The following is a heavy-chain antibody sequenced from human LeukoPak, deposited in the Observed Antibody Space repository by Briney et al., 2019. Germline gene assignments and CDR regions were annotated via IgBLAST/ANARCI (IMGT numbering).Heavy chain of an antibody. CDR2: ISGSGGST. J-gene: IGHJ4*02. D-gene: IGHD3-16*01. Sequence: GGSLRLSCAASGFTFSSYAMSWVRQAPGKGLEWVSAISGSGGSTYYADSVKGRFTISRDNSKNTLYLQMSSLRAEVTAVYYCAKDGGSWGYFDYWGQGTLVTVSS. CDR3: AKDGGSWGYFDY. V-gene: IGHV3-23*01. CDR1: GFTFSSYA.